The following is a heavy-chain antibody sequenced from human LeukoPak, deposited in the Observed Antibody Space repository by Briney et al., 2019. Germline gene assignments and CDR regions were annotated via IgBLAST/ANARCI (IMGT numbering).Heavy chain of an antibody. Sequence: SETLSLTCTVSGGSIRSYYWSWIRQPPGKGLEWIGYIYYSGSTNYNPSLKSRVTISVDTSKNQFSLKLSSVTAADTAVYYCARDRGDGYNPMVLDYWGQGTLVTVSS. CDR3: ARDRGDGYNPMVLDY. CDR2: IYYSGST. V-gene: IGHV4-59*01. D-gene: IGHD5-24*01. J-gene: IGHJ4*02. CDR1: GGSIRSYY.